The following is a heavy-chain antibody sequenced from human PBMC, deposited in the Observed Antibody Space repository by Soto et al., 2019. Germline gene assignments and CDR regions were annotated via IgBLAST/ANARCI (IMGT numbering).Heavy chain of an antibody. D-gene: IGHD3-10*01. J-gene: IGHJ2*01. CDR1: GGSFRDYY. V-gene: IGHV4-34*01. CDR3: AREVPSRYFDL. Sequence: QVRLQQWGAGLLKPSETLPLTCVVYGGSFRDYYWRWIRQPPGKGLEWIGEINHSGSTNYNPSLKSRVTIAVDTSKNQFSLKLNSVTAADTAVYYCAREVPSRYFDLWGRGTPVTVSS. CDR2: INHSGST.